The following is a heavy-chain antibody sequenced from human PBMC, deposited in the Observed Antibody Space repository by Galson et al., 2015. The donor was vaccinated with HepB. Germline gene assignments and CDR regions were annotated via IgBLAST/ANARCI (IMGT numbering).Heavy chain of an antibody. CDR2: ISYDGSNK. V-gene: IGHV3-30*04. Sequence: SLRLSCAASGFTFSSYAMHWVRQAPGKGLEWVAVISYDGSNKYYADSVKGRFTISRDNSKNTLYLQMNSLRAEDTAVYYCATGQLFGVVVPASEVCGWGQGTLVTVSS. CDR3: ATGQLFGVVVPASEVCG. CDR1: GFTFSSYA. D-gene: IGHD2-2*01. J-gene: IGHJ4*02.